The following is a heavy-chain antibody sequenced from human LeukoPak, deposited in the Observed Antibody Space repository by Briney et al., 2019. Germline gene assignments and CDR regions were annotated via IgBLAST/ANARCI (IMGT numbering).Heavy chain of an antibody. Sequence: GGSLRLSCAASGFTFSSYAMHWVRQAPGKGLEWVAVISYDGSNKYYADSVKGRFTISRDNSKNTLYLQMNSLRAEDTAVYYCAKARSTSWGYFDYWGQGTLVTVSS. CDR2: ISYDGSNK. J-gene: IGHJ4*02. CDR3: AKARSTSWGYFDY. V-gene: IGHV3-30-3*01. D-gene: IGHD2-2*01. CDR1: GFTFSSYA.